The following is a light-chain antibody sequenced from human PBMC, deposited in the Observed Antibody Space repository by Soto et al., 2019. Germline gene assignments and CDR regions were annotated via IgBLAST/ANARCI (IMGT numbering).Light chain of an antibody. Sequence: QSALTQPPSASGSPGQSVTISCTGTSSDVGGYNYVSWYQQHPGKVLKLIIYEVAKRPSGVPDRISGSKSGNTASLTVSGLQAEDEADYYCSSYADRNKFLFGGGTKVTVL. J-gene: IGLJ3*02. V-gene: IGLV2-8*01. CDR3: SSYADRNKFL. CDR1: SSDVGGYNY. CDR2: EVA.